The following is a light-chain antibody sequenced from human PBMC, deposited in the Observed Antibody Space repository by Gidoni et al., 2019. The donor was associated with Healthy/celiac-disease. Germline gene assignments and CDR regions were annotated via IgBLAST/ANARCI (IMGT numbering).Light chain of an antibody. J-gene: IGLJ3*02. CDR3: SSYTSSSTWV. Sequence: QSALTQPASVSGPPGQSITISCTGTSSDVGGYNYVSWYQQHPGKAPKLMIYEVSNRPSGVSNRFSGSKSGNTASLTISGLQAEDEADYYCSSYTSSSTWVFGGGTKLTVL. CDR1: SSDVGGYNY. CDR2: EVS. V-gene: IGLV2-14*01.